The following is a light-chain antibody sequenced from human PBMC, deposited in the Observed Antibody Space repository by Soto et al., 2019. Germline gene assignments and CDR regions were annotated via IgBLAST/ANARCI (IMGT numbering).Light chain of an antibody. CDR3: QQYNSWPPYT. V-gene: IGKV3-15*01. J-gene: IGKJ2*01. Sequence: EIVMTQSPATLSVSPGERATLSCRASQSVSSNLACYQQKPGQAPRLLIYGASTRATGIPARFSGSGSGTEFTLTISSLQSEDFAVYYCQQYNSWPPYTFGQVTKLEIK. CDR2: GAS. CDR1: QSVSSN.